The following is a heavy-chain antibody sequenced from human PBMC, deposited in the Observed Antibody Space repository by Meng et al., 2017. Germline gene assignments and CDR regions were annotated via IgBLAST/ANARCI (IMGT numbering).Heavy chain of an antibody. J-gene: IGHJ4*02. CDR3: ARAIAVSGTGRFDY. V-gene: IGHV1-3*01. Sequence: QVQFVQLGAEVKKPGPSVKVSCKASGYTFTTYAIHWVRQAPGQRLEWMGWINAGNSDTKYSQKLQGRVTITRDTSASTVYMEVSSLRSEDTGVYYCARAIAVSGTGRFDYWGQGTLVTVSS. CDR1: GYTFTTYA. CDR2: INAGNSDT. D-gene: IGHD6-19*01.